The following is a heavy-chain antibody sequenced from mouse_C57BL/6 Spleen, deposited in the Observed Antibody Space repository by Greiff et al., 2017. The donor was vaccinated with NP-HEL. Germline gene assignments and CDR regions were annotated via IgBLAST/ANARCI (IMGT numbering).Heavy chain of an antibody. CDR1: GYSITSGYY. CDR3: ARGMAQAWFAY. V-gene: IGHV3-6*01. Sequence: DVQLQESGPGLVKPSQSLSLTCSVTGYSITSGYYWNWIRQFPGNKLEWMGYISYDGSNNYNPSLKNRISITRDTSKNQFFLKLNSVTTEDTATYYCARGMAQAWFAYWGQGTLVTVSA. D-gene: IGHD2-10*02. CDR2: ISYDGSN. J-gene: IGHJ3*01.